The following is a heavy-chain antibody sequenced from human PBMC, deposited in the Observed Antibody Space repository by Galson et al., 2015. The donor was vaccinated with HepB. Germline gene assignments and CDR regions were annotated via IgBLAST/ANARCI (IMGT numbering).Heavy chain of an antibody. CDR3: ARDEYCASINCPPAMDV. CDR1: GYTLSSQY. Sequence: SVKVSCKASGYTLSSQYMNWVRQAPGQGLEWMGRISPSGGTTNYAQKFQGRVTITRDTSTSTVYMELSSLRSEDTAVYYSARDEYCASINCPPAMDVWGKGTTVIVSS. CDR2: ISPSGGTT. V-gene: IGHV1-46*03. J-gene: IGHJ6*04. D-gene: IGHD2/OR15-2a*01.